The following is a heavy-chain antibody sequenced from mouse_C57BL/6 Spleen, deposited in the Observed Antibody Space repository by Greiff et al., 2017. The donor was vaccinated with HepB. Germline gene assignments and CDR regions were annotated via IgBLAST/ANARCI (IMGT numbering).Heavy chain of an antibody. Sequence: QVQPKQPGAELVKPGASVKLSCKASGYTFTSYWMHWVKQRPGRGLEWIGRIDPNSGGTKYNEKFKSKATLTVDKPSSTAYMQLSSLTSEDSAVYYCARFITTVVGDYYAMDYWGQGTSVTVSS. CDR3: ARFITTVVGDYYAMDY. CDR2: IDPNSGGT. J-gene: IGHJ4*01. V-gene: IGHV1-72*01. D-gene: IGHD1-1*01. CDR1: GYTFTSYW.